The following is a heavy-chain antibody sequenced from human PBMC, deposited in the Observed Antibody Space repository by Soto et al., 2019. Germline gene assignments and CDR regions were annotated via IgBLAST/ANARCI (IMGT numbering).Heavy chain of an antibody. J-gene: IGHJ4*02. CDR3: AQTTHSSSWYRGANGANDY. CDR1: GFTFSSYA. CDR2: ISGSGGST. D-gene: IGHD6-13*01. V-gene: IGHV3-23*01. Sequence: EVQLLESGGGLVQPGGSLRLSCAASGFTFSSYAMSWVRQAPGKGLEWVSAISGSGGSTYYADSVKGRFTISRDKSKNTLYLQMNSLRAEDTAVYYCAQTTHSSSWYRGANGANDYWGQGTLVTVSS.